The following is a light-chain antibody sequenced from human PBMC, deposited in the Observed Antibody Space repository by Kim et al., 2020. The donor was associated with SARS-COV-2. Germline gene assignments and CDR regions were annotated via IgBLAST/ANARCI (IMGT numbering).Light chain of an antibody. CDR2: RTS. CDR3: LIYNGGGIWV. J-gene: IGLJ3*02. V-gene: IGLV7-43*01. Sequence: GGTVTLTFASSTGAVTSGNFPNWFQQKPGKAPRELISRTSNKHSWTPARFSGSLLGGKAALTLSGVQPEDEAEYYCLIYNGGGIWVFGGGTKLTVL. CDR1: TGAVTSGNF.